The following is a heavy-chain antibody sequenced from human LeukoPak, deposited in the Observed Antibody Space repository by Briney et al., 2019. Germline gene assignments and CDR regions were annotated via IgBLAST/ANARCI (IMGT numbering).Heavy chain of an antibody. CDR3: AKDRIAGYAYYYCMDV. Sequence: PSETLSLTCAVDGGSFCGYYWSWIRQPPGKGLEWIGEINHSGSTNYNPSLKSRVTISVDTSKNQFSLKLSSVTAADTAMYYCAKDRIAGYAYYYCMDVWGKGTTVTVSS. J-gene: IGHJ6*03. CDR1: GGSFCGYY. D-gene: IGHD3-9*01. V-gene: IGHV4-34*01. CDR2: INHSGST.